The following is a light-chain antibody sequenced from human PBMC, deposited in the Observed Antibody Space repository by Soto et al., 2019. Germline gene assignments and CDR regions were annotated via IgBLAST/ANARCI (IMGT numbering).Light chain of an antibody. J-gene: IGLJ7*01. CDR1: SSNIGSNY. Sequence: QPVLTQPPSASGTPGQRVTIYCSGSSSNIGSNYVYWYRQLPGTAPKLLIYRNNQRPSGVPDRFSGSKSGTSASLAISGLRSEDEADYYCAAWDDSLSGALFGGGTQLTVL. V-gene: IGLV1-47*01. CDR2: RNN. CDR3: AAWDDSLSGAL.